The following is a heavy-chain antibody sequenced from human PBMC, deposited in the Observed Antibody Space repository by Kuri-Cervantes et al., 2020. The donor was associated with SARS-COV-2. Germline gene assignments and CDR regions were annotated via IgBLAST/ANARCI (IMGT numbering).Heavy chain of an antibody. Sequence: LSLTCAASGFTFSSYSMNRVRQAPGKGLEWVSYISSSSSTIYYADSVKGRFTISRDNSKNTLYLQMNSLRAEDTAVYYCASSSPATVTYPFDYWGQGTRVTVSS. V-gene: IGHV3-48*01. CDR1: GFTFSSYS. J-gene: IGHJ4*02. D-gene: IGHD4-17*01. CDR2: ISSSSSTI. CDR3: ASSSPATVTYPFDY.